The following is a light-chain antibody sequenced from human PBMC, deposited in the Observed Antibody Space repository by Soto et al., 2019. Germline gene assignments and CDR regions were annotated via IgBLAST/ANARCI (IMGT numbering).Light chain of an antibody. Sequence: IVLTQSPGTLSSSPGERATLSFRASQSVSSYLAWYQQKPGQAPRVLIYGASTRATGIPARFSGSGSGTEFTLTISGLQSEDSGVYFCHEYNTWPWTFGQGTKVDI. J-gene: IGKJ1*01. CDR2: GAS. CDR1: QSVSSY. V-gene: IGKV3-15*01. CDR3: HEYNTWPWT.